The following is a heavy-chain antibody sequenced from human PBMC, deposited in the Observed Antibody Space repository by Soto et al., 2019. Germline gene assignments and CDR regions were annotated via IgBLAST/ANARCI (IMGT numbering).Heavy chain of an antibody. J-gene: IGHJ4*02. Sequence: QVQLQESGPGLVKPSQTLSLTCLVSGASVSGDGSYCSWIRQHPGKGLEFIGYIHNSGSTYSNPCLVNRVAMSIDTSKNQFSLRLSSLTAADSAVYFCARDLGSEQWFFDNWGQGILVTVSS. CDR1: GASVSGDGSY. CDR3: ARDLGSEQWFFDN. CDR2: IHNSGST. V-gene: IGHV4-31*03. D-gene: IGHD6-19*01.